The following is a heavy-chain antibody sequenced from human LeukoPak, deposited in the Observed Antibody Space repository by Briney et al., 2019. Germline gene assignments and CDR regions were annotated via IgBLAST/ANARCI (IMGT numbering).Heavy chain of an antibody. Sequence: GASVKVSCKASGYTFTSYGISWVRQAPGQGLEWMGWISAYNGNTNYAQKLQGRVTMTTDTSTSTAYMELRSLRSDDTAVYYCARVKRQQLVLAYNWFDPWGQGTLVTVSS. D-gene: IGHD6-13*01. CDR1: GYTFTSYG. CDR3: ARVKRQQLVLAYNWFDP. J-gene: IGHJ5*02. V-gene: IGHV1-18*01. CDR2: ISAYNGNT.